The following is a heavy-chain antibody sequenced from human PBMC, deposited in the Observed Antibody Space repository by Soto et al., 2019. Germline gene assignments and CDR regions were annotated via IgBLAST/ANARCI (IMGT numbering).Heavy chain of an antibody. Sequence: SETLSLTCTVAGGSISSYYWSWIRQPPGKGLEWIGYIYYSGSTNYNPSLKSRVTISVDTSKNQFSLKLSSVTAADTAVYYCARDIGGYYYDSSGPLNAFDIWGQGTMVTVSS. CDR2: IYYSGST. J-gene: IGHJ3*02. V-gene: IGHV4-59*01. D-gene: IGHD3-22*01. CDR1: GGSISSYY. CDR3: ARDIGGYYYDSSGPLNAFDI.